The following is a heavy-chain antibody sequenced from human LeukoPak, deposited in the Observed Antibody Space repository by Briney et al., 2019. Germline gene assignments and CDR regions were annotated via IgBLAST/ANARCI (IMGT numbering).Heavy chain of an antibody. J-gene: IGHJ4*02. CDR1: GYSFTSYW. V-gene: IGHV5-51*01. Sequence: GESLKISCKGSGYSFTSYWIGWVRQMPGKGLERMGNIYPGDSDTRYSPSFQGPVTISADKSISTAYLQWSSLKASDTAMYYCASPDYYDSSGYSPGVGYWGQGTLVTVSS. CDR3: ASPDYYDSSGYSPGVGY. D-gene: IGHD3-22*01. CDR2: IYPGDSDT.